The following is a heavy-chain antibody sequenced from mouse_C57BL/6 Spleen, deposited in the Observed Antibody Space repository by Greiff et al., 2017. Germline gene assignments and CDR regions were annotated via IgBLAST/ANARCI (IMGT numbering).Heavy chain of an antibody. CDR2: IYPGSGST. CDR1: GYTFTSYW. V-gene: IGHV1-55*01. D-gene: IGHD2-3*01. CDR3: ARRYDGYLDY. Sequence: QVHVKQPGAELVKPGASVKMSCKASGYTFTSYWITWVKQRPGQGLEWIGDIYPGSGSTNYNEKFKSKATLTVDTSSSTAYMQLSSLTSEDSAVYYCARRYDGYLDYWGQGTTLTVSS. J-gene: IGHJ2*01.